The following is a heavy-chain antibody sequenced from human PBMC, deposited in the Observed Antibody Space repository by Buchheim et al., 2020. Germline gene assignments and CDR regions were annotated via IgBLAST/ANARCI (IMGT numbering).Heavy chain of an antibody. CDR3: AKAGLGSNMIFDY. V-gene: IGHV3-23*01. CDR1: GFTFSSYG. D-gene: IGHD3-16*01. J-gene: IGHJ4*02. Sequence: EVQLLESGGGLVQPGGSLRLSCAASGFTFSSYGMSWVRQAPGEGLEWVSSIFNSDDSTHYADSVKGRFTISRDNSKSTLQLQMHSLRADDTALYYCAKAGLGSNMIFDYWGQGT. CDR2: IFNSDDST.